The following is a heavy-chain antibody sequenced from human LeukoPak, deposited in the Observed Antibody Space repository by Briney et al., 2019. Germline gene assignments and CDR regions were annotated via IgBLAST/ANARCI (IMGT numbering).Heavy chain of an antibody. Sequence: SVKVSCKASGGTFSSYAISWVRQAPGQGLEWMGGIIPIFGTANYAQKFQGRVTITTDESTSTAYMELSSLRSEDTTVYYCACEEVARTKTSPIYVFDYWGQGTLVTVSS. V-gene: IGHV1-69*05. CDR1: GGTFSSYA. D-gene: IGHD6-19*01. CDR3: ACEEVARTKTSPIYVFDY. CDR2: IIPIFGTA. J-gene: IGHJ4*02.